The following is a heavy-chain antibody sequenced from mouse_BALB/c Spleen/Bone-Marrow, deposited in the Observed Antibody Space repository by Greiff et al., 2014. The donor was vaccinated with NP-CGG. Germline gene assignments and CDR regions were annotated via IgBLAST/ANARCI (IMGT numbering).Heavy chain of an antibody. D-gene: IGHD4-1*01. CDR1: GFTFSSFG. V-gene: IGHV5-17*02. CDR2: ISSGSSTI. J-gene: IGHJ2*01. CDR3: TRGGNWDDFDS. Sequence: EVQVVESGGGLVQPGGSRKLSCAASGFTFSSFGMHWVRQAPEKGLEWVAYISSGSSTIFYADTVKGRFTVSRDNPKNTLFLQMTSLRPEDTAMYFCTRGGNWDDFDSWGQGTTLTVSS.